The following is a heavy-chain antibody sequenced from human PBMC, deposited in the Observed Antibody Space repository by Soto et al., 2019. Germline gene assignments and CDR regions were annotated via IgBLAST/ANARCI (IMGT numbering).Heavy chain of an antibody. CDR3: ARDGAAPYYSMDV. V-gene: IGHV3-33*01. CDR1: GFTFSRYG. J-gene: IGHJ6*02. Sequence: PGGSLRLSCAASGFTFSRYGIHWVRQAPGKGLEWVAIIWSDGNNRYYADSVKGRFTISIDNSKNTVDLQMNSLRAEDSSVYYCARDGAAPYYSMDVWGQGTTVTVSS. D-gene: IGHD2-15*01. CDR2: IWSDGNNR.